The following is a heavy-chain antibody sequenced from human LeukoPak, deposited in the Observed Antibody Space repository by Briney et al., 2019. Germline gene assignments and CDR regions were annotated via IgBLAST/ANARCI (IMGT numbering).Heavy chain of an antibody. Sequence: GRSLRLSCAASGFTFSSYGMHWVRQAPGKGLEWVAVISYDGSNKYYADSVKGRFTISRDNSKNTLYLQMNSLRAEDTAVYYCASFRIPQDYWGQGTLVTVSS. CDR2: ISYDGSNK. D-gene: IGHD2-21*01. V-gene: IGHV3-30*03. CDR3: ASFRIPQDY. J-gene: IGHJ4*02. CDR1: GFTFSSYG.